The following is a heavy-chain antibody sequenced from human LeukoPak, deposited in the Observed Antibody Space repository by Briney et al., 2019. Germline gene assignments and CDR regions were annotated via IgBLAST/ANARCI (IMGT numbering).Heavy chain of an antibody. CDR1: GGSFSTYY. CDR2: IYTSGST. Sequence: SETLSLTCTVSGGSFSTYYWSWIRQPAGKGLEWIGRIYTSGSTNYNPSLQSRVTLSVDTSKNQFSLKLSSVTAADTAVYYCAREQAYYYDSSGYRTGQFDYWGQGTLVTVSS. D-gene: IGHD3-22*01. J-gene: IGHJ4*02. V-gene: IGHV4-4*07. CDR3: AREQAYYYDSSGYRTGQFDY.